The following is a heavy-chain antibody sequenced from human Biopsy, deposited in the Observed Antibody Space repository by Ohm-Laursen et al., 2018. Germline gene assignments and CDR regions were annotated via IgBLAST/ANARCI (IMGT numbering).Heavy chain of an antibody. CDR2: NIPLLGTR. D-gene: IGHD3-9*01. V-gene: IGHV1-69*06. Sequence: SSVKVSCKAPGGTFSNYGVNWVRQAPGQGLEWLGGNIPLLGTRNYAQKFQDRVTVAADTSTSTATMELRSLRSVDTAVYYCATKLTGYFHHWGQGTLVIVSS. J-gene: IGHJ1*01. CDR1: GGTFSNYG. CDR3: ATKLTGYFHH.